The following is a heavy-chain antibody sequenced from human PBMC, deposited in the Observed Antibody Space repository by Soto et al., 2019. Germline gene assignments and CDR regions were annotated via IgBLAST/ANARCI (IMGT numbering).Heavy chain of an antibody. J-gene: IGHJ4*02. CDR3: AKDYYGSSGYYSDY. CDR1: GGTFSSYA. D-gene: IGHD3-22*01. CDR2: IIPIFGTA. Sequence: SVKVSCKASGGTFSSYAISWVRQAPGQGLEWMGGIIPIFGTANYAQKFKGRVTITADESTSTAYLELSSLRSEDTAVYYCAKDYYGSSGYYSDYWGQGTLVTVSS. V-gene: IGHV1-69*13.